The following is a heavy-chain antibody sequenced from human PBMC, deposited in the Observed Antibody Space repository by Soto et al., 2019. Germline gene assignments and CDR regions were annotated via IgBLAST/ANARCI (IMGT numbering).Heavy chain of an antibody. Sequence: GGSLRLSCAASGFTFSSYSMNWVRQAPGKGLEWVSYISSSSSTIYYADSVKGRFTISRENAKNSLYLQMNSLRDEDTAVYYCARQMVRGDYYYGMDVWGQGTTVTVSS. J-gene: IGHJ6*02. CDR2: ISSSSSTI. CDR1: GFTFSSYS. CDR3: ARQMVRGDYYYGMDV. D-gene: IGHD3-10*01. V-gene: IGHV3-48*02.